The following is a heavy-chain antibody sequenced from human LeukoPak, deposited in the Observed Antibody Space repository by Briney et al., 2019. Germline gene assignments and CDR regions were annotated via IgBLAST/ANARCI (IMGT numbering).Heavy chain of an antibody. Sequence: PGGSLRLSCAASGFTFSSYAMSWVRQAPGKGLEWVSAISGSGGSTYYADSVKGRFTISRDNSKNTLYLQMNSLGAEDTAVYYFANVGLRSSGYYAQVDYWGQGTLVTVSS. CDR2: ISGSGGST. CDR1: GFTFSSYA. CDR3: ANVGLRSSGYYAQVDY. V-gene: IGHV3-23*01. J-gene: IGHJ4*02. D-gene: IGHD3-22*01.